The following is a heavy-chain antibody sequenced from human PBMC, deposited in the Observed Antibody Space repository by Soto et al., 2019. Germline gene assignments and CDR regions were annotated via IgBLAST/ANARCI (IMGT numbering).Heavy chain of an antibody. CDR1: GFTFSSYA. CDR3: AKHAAAAAPDY. V-gene: IGHV3-23*01. D-gene: IGHD6-13*01. CDR2: ISGSGGGT. Sequence: EVQLLESGGGLVQPGGSLRLSCAASGFTFSSYAMSWVRQAPGKGLEWVSLISGSGGGTYYADSVKGRFTISRDNSKNTLYLQLDSLRAAGTAVYSCAKHAAAAAPDYWGQGTLVTFSS. J-gene: IGHJ4*02.